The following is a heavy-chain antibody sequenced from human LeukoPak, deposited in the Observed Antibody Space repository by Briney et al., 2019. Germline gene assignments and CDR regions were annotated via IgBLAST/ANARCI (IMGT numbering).Heavy chain of an antibody. CDR3: ASGVRAYYYYYMDV. V-gene: IGHV3-7*01. CDR1: GFTFSGDW. Sequence: VGSLRLSCAASGFTFSGDWMSWVRQAPGEGLEWVANIKQDGGEKYYVDSVKGRFTISRDNAKNPLYLQMTSLRAEDTAVYYCASGVRAYYYYYMDVWGKGTPVTVS. J-gene: IGHJ6*03. CDR2: IKQDGGEK.